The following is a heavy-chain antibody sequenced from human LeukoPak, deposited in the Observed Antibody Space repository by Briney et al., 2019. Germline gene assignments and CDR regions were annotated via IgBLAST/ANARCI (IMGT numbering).Heavy chain of an antibody. CDR2: IIPIFGTA. J-gene: IGHJ6*03. V-gene: IGHV1-69*05. D-gene: IGHD5-18*01. CDR1: GGTFSSYA. Sequence: ASVNVSCKASGGTFSSYAISWVRQATGQGLERMGGIIPIFGTANYAQKFQGRVTITTDESTSTAYMELSSLRSEDTAVYYCARGERGYSYGYYYYYYMDVWGKGTTVTVSS. CDR3: ARGERGYSYGYYYYYYMDV.